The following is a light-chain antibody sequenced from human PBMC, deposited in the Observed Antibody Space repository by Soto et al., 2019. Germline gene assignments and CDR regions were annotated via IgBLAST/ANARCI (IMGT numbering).Light chain of an antibody. V-gene: IGKV1-12*01. CDR3: QQANSFHLT. Sequence: DIQMPQSPSSVSASVGDRVTITYRASQGISSLLAWYQQKPGKAPNLLIHTASSLQSGVPSRFSGSGSGTDFTLAIRSLTPEDFANYYFQQANSFHLTFGVGNKVEIK. CDR2: TAS. J-gene: IGKJ4*01. CDR1: QGISSL.